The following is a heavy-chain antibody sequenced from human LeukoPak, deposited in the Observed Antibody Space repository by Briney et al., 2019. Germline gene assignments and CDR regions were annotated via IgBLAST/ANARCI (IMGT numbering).Heavy chain of an antibody. Sequence: SETLSLTCAVYGGSFSSYYWSWIRQPPGKGLEWIGEINHSGSTNYNPSLKSRVTISVDTSKNQFSLKLSSVTAADTAVYYCARAAYYGSGSNDYWGQGTLVTVSS. V-gene: IGHV4-34*01. CDR1: GGSFSSYY. CDR3: ARAAYYGSGSNDY. D-gene: IGHD3-10*01. CDR2: INHSGST. J-gene: IGHJ4*02.